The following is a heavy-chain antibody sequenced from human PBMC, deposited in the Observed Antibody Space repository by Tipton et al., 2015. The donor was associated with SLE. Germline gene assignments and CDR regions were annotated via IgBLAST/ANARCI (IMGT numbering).Heavy chain of an antibody. CDR1: GFTFSSYA. D-gene: IGHD1-14*01. CDR3: ARNLLPGYYGMDV. J-gene: IGHJ6*02. Sequence: SLRLSCAASGFTFSSYAMHWVRQAPGKGLEWVSVLYSGGSTYYADSVKGRFTISRDNSKNTLYLQMNSLRAEDTAVYYCARNLLPGYYGMDVWGQGTTVTVSS. V-gene: IGHV3-53*05. CDR2: LYSGGST.